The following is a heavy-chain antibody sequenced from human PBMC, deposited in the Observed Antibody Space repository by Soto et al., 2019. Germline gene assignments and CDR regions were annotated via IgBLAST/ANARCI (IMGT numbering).Heavy chain of an antibody. CDR1: GGSLSGATYS. V-gene: IGHV4-30-2*01. J-gene: IGHJ4*02. Sequence: SETLSLTCGVSGGSLSGATYSWNWIRQPPGRGLEWIGYIFPSGTTYYNPSLKSRVTISIDVSKNQFSLSLRSLTAADTAVYYCARSREFDYWSQGTLVTVSS. CDR2: IFPSGTT. CDR3: ARSREFDY.